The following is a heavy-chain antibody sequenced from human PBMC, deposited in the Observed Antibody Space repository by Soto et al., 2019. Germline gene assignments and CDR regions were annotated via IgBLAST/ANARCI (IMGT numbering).Heavy chain of an antibody. CDR2: IYYSGST. D-gene: IGHD3-3*01. V-gene: IGHV4-31*03. Sequence: SETLSLTCTVSGGSISNGGYYWTWIRQHPGKGLEWIGYIYYSGSTYYNPSLKSRVTISVDTSKNQFSLKLTSVTAADTAVYYCARDITDFWSGHEGMDVWGQGTTVTVSS. CDR3: ARDITDFWSGHEGMDV. CDR1: GGSISNGGYY. J-gene: IGHJ6*02.